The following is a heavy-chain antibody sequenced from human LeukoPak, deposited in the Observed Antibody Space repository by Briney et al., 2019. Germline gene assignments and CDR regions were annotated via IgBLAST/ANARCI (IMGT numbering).Heavy chain of an antibody. CDR1: GFSFRDYY. V-gene: IGHV3-11*04. J-gene: IGHJ4*02. Sequence: GGSLRLSCAASGFSFRDYYMLWIRQAPGKGLEWVSYISTTGDTIHHADSVKGRFTVSRDNAKNTLYLQMNSLRAEDTAFYYCVRDPPYFWSGFPSLDYWGLGTLVSVSS. D-gene: IGHD3-3*01. CDR2: ISTTGDTI. CDR3: VRDPPYFWSGFPSLDY.